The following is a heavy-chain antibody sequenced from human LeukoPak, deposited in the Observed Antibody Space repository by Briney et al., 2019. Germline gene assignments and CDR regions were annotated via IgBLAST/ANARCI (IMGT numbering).Heavy chain of an antibody. CDR2: IYYSGST. Sequence: PSETLSLTCAVYGGSFSGYYWSWIRQPPGKGLEWIGYIYYSGSTNYNPSLKSRVTISVDTSKNQFSLKLSSVTAADTAVYYCARRPGSSSWNFDYWGQGTLVTVSS. J-gene: IGHJ4*02. D-gene: IGHD6-13*01. CDR3: ARRPGSSSWNFDY. V-gene: IGHV4-59*08. CDR1: GGSFSGYY.